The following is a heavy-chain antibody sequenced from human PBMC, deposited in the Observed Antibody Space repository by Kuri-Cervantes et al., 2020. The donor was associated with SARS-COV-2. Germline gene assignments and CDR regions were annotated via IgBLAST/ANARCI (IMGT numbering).Heavy chain of an antibody. CDR1: GFTFSNAW. CDR3: LRGWYGVDF. V-gene: IGHV3-15*07. D-gene: IGHD3-22*01. J-gene: IGHJ6*02. Sequence: GESLKISCAASGFTFSNAWMNWVRQAPGKGLEWVGRIKSKTDGGTTDYAAPVKGRFTISRDDSKNTPYLQMNSLKTEDTAVYYCLRGWYGVDFWGQGTAVTVSS. CDR2: IKSKTDGGTT.